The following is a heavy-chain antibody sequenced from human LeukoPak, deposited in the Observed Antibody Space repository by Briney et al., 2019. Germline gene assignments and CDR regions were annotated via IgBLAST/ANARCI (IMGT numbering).Heavy chain of an antibody. CDR1: GYTFTGYY. V-gene: IGHV1-2*02. D-gene: IGHD3-22*01. CDR3: AKSNYYYDNSGYYRGWFDP. J-gene: IGHJ5*02. Sequence: VASVKVSCKASGYTFTGYYMHWVRQAPGQGLEWMGWINPNSGGTNYAQKFQGRVTMTRDTSISTAYMELSRLRSDDTAVYYCAKSNYYYDNSGYYRGWFDPWGQGTLVTVSS. CDR2: INPNSGGT.